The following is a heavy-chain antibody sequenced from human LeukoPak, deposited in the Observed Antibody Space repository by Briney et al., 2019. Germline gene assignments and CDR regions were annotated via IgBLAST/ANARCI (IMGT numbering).Heavy chain of an antibody. CDR2: IYTSGST. CDR3: ARDRRDSSSWGDFDY. CDR1: GGSISSYY. D-gene: IGHD6-13*01. V-gene: IGHV4-4*07. J-gene: IGHJ4*02. Sequence: SETLSLTCTVSGGSISSYYWSWIRQPAGKGLEWIGRIYTSGSTNYNPSLKSRVTMSVDTSKNQFSLKLRSVTAADTAVYYCARDRRDSSSWGDFDYWGQGTLVTVSS.